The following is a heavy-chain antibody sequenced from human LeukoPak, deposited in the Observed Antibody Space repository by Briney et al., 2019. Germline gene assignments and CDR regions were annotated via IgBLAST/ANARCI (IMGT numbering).Heavy chain of an antibody. V-gene: IGHV4-59*01. CDR3: ARRGGPRYCSGGSCYRDAFDI. J-gene: IGHJ3*02. D-gene: IGHD2-15*01. CDR1: GGSISSYY. CDR2: IYYSGST. Sequence: SETLSLTCTVSGGSISSYYWSWIRQPPGKGLEWIGYIYYSGSTNHNPSLKSRVTISVDTSKNQFSLKLSSVTAADTAVYYCARRGGPRYCSGGSCYRDAFDIWGQGTMVTVSS.